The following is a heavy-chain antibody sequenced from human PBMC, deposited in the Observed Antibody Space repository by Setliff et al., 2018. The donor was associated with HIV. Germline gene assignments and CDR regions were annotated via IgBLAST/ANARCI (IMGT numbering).Heavy chain of an antibody. CDR3: ARGVNPTYYDFWSGNYMRKYYYYYMDV. J-gene: IGHJ6*03. CDR1: GGSITGYF. V-gene: IGHV4-59*12. CDR2: IYYNENT. Sequence: SQTLSLTCTISGGSITGYFWSWIRQPPGKGLEWIGYIYYNENTHSNPSLKSRVTISVYTSKNQFALKLSSVTAADTAVYYCARGVNPTYYDFWSGNYMRKYYYYYMDVWGKGTTVTVSS. D-gene: IGHD3-3*01.